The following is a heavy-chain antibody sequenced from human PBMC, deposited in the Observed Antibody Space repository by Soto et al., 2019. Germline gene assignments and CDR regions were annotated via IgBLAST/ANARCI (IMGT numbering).Heavy chain of an antibody. D-gene: IGHD2-15*01. Sequence: PWGSLRLSCAASGFTFLHAWIILCRQSPFKWREWVVRIKSKADGETKDYGAPVRGRFTISRDDAKDTLYLQMNSLRIEDTAVYYCCVVKRLDQYSTSGYWFDPWGPGTLVTVSS. J-gene: IGHJ5*02. CDR2: IKSKADGETK. CDR1: GFTFLHAW. V-gene: IGHV3-15*01. CDR3: CVVKRLDQYSTSGYWFDP.